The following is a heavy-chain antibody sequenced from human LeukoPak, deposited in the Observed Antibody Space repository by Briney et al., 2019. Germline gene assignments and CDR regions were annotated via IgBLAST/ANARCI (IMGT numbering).Heavy chain of an antibody. CDR3: AKTRPLDSSSWSHGDY. J-gene: IGHJ4*02. V-gene: IGHV3-21*04. CDR1: GFTFSSYS. D-gene: IGHD6-13*01. Sequence: GGSLRLSCAASGFTFSSYSMNWVRQAPGKGLEWVSSISSSSTYIYYADSVKGRFTVSRDNAKNSLYLQMNSLRAEDTAVYYCAKTRPLDSSSWSHGDYWGQGTLVTVSS. CDR2: ISSSSTYI.